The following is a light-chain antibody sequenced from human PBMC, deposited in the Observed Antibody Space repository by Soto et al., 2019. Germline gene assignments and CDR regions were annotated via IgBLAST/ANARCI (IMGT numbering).Light chain of an antibody. CDR3: QQYGSSGT. Sequence: EVLLTQSPATLSLPPGERATLSCRASQSVSNNYVAWYQQTPGEAHRLLYYGASNRAAGLPDRFSGSGAGTDFTLTISRLEPEDFAVYYCQQYGSSGTFGQGTKVDIK. CDR1: QSVSNNY. V-gene: IGKV3-20*01. J-gene: IGKJ1*01. CDR2: GAS.